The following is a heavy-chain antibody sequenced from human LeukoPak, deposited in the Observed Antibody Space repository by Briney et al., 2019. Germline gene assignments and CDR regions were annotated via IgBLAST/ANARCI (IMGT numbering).Heavy chain of an antibody. J-gene: IGHJ4*02. CDR2: ISYDGSNK. Sequence: GGSLRLSCAASGFTFSSYAMHWVRQAPGKGLEWVAVISYDGSNKYYADSVKGRFTISRDNSKNTLYLQMNSLRADDTAVYYCARDSYYYDSSGYWDYWGQGTLVTVSS. CDR1: GFTFSSYA. D-gene: IGHD3-22*01. CDR3: ARDSYYYDSSGYWDY. V-gene: IGHV3-30-3*01.